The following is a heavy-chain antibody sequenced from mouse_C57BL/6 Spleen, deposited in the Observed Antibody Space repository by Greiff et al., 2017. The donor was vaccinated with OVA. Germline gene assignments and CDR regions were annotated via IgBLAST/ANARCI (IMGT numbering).Heavy chain of an antibody. D-gene: IGHD2-1*01. CDR3: ARRYYGNSFYAMDY. J-gene: IGHJ4*01. CDR1: GYSITSGYY. V-gene: IGHV3-6*01. Sequence: ESGPGLVKPSQSLSLTCSVTGYSITSGYYWNWIRQFPGNKLEWMGYISYDGSNNYNPSLKNRISITRDTSKNQFFLKLNSVTTEDTATYYCARRYYGNSFYAMDYWGQGTSVTVSS. CDR2: ISYDGSN.